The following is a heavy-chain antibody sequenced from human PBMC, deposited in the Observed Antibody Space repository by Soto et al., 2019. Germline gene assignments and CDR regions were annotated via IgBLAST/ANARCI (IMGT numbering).Heavy chain of an antibody. J-gene: IGHJ4*02. Sequence: GSLRLSSAASGFTFSNFEMNWVRQAPGKGLEWVSYISDRGGAIYYSDSVRGRFTISRDTAKNSLYLQMSSLRVEDTAVYYCAREAGFYFDYLGQGTLVTVSS. CDR3: AREAGFYFDY. CDR1: GFTFSNFE. V-gene: IGHV3-48*03. D-gene: IGHD6-19*01. CDR2: ISDRGGAI.